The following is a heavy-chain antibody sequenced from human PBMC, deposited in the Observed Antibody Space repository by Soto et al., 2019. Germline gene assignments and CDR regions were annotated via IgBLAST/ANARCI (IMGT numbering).Heavy chain of an antibody. V-gene: IGHV4-61*05. Sequence: PSETLSLTCTVSGGSIASSLYYWSWIRQPPGKGLEWIGYIYYSGSTNYNPSLKSRVTISVNTSKNQFSLKLSSVTAADTAVYYCARRYGSSFDYWGQGTPVTVSS. CDR3: ARRYGSSFDY. CDR1: GGSIASSLYY. J-gene: IGHJ4*02. CDR2: IYYSGST. D-gene: IGHD3-16*01.